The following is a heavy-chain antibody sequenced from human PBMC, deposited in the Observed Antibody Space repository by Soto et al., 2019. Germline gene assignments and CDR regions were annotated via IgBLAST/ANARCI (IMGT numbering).Heavy chain of an antibody. J-gene: IGHJ3*02. Sequence: EVQLLESGGGLVQPGGSLRLSCAASGFTFSSYAMSWVRQAPGKGLEWVSAISGSGGSTYYADSVKGRFTISRDNSKNKLYLQMNSLRAEDTAVYYCAKVWGRGVDAFDIWGQGTMVTVSS. V-gene: IGHV3-23*01. D-gene: IGHD3-16*01. CDR1: GFTFSSYA. CDR2: ISGSGGST. CDR3: AKVWGRGVDAFDI.